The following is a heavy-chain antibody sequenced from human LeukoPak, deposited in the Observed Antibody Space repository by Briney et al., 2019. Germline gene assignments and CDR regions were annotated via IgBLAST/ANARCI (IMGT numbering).Heavy chain of an antibody. J-gene: IGHJ4*02. CDR2: ISYDGSRT. V-gene: IGHV3-30*04. D-gene: IGHD2/OR15-2a*01. Sequence: GGSLRLPCAASGFTFRAYAMHWVRQAPGQGLEWVAVISYDGSRTYTADSVKGRITISRDNSEDTVYLHMNILRPGDTAVYYCARDAQDYFDSTTSFDYWGQGTLLIVSS. CDR1: GFTFRAYA. CDR3: ARDAQDYFDSTTSFDY.